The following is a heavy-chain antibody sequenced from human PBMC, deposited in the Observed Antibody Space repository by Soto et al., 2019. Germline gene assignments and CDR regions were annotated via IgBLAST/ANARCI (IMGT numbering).Heavy chain of an antibody. CDR1: GFTFSNYA. Sequence: EVHLVESGGGLVQPGGSLRVSCAASGFTFSNYAMNWVRQAPGKGLEWVSYISIGSGSIFYADSVKGRFTISRDDAKNSLYLQMNTMRDEDTAVYYCVRDDRWALEFWGQGTMVTVSS. D-gene: IGHD3-22*01. J-gene: IGHJ3*01. V-gene: IGHV3-48*02. CDR3: VRDDRWALEF. CDR2: ISIGSGSI.